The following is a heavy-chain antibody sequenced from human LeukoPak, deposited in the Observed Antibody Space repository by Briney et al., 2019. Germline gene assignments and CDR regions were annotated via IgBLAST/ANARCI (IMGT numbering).Heavy chain of an antibody. CDR2: INHSGST. V-gene: IGHV4-34*01. D-gene: IGHD4-17*01. J-gene: IGHJ4*02. CDR3: ARRRARYGDYGGNWFDY. Sequence: PSETLSLTCAVYGGSFSGYYWSWIRQPPGKGLEWIGEINHSGSTNYNPSLKGRVTISVDTSKNQFSLKLSSVTAADTAVYYCARRRARYGDYGGNWFDYWGQGTLVTVSS. CDR1: GGSFSGYY.